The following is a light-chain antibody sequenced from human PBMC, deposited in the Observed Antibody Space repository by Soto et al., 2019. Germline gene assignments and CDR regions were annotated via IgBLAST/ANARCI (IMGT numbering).Light chain of an antibody. CDR1: QSVRSN. CDR2: DAS. V-gene: IGKV3-15*01. J-gene: IGKJ4*01. Sequence: EIVMTQSPATLSVSLGERATFSCRASQSVRSNLAWYQQKPGQAPRLLIYDASTRAPGIPARFSGSGSGTELTLTISSLQSDDFAVYHCQQRSNWPLTFGGGTKVEIK. CDR3: QQRSNWPLT.